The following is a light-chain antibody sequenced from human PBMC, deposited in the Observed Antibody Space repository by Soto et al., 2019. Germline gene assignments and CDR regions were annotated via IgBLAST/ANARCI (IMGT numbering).Light chain of an antibody. Sequence: ETVLTQSPATLSVSPGERAIFSCRASQSVTTNLAWYQQKPGQVPRLLIYGASTRATGIPARFSGSGSGTEFTLSISSLQSDDFAIYHCQQYHSWPHTFGQGTKLEIK. CDR3: QQYHSWPHT. CDR1: QSVTTN. V-gene: IGKV3-15*01. J-gene: IGKJ2*01. CDR2: GAS.